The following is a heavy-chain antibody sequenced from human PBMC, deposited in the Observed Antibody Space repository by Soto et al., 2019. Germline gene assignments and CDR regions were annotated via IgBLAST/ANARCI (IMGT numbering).Heavy chain of an antibody. Sequence: SETLSLTCTVSGGSISSSSYYWGWIRQPPGKGLEWIGSIYYSGSTYYNPSLKSRVTISVDTSKNQFSLKLNSVTAADTAVYYCAIIAVAGPYYYFYGLDVWGRGTTVTVSS. J-gene: IGHJ6*02. CDR1: GGSISSSSYY. CDR3: AIIAVAGPYYYFYGLDV. V-gene: IGHV4-39*01. CDR2: IYYSGST. D-gene: IGHD6-19*01.